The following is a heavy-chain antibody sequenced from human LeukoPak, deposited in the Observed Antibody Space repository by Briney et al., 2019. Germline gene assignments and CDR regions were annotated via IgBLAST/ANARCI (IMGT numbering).Heavy chain of an antibody. D-gene: IGHD2-2*01. J-gene: IGHJ5*02. Sequence: SETLSLTCAVYGGSFSGYYWSWIRQPPGKGLEWIGEINHSGSTNYDPFLKSRVTISVDTSRNQFSLKLSSVTAADTAVYYCATNPGGYCSSTSCYGEAPWGQGTLVTVSS. CDR2: INHSGST. CDR1: GGSFSGYY. CDR3: ATNPGGYCSSTSCYGEAP. V-gene: IGHV4-34*01.